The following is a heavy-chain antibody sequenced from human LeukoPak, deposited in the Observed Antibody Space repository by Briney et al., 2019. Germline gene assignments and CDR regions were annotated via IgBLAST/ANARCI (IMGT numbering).Heavy chain of an antibody. V-gene: IGHV4-61*02. CDR1: GDSISSGDYY. CDR3: ARGLRWGSSWSYYYYYYMDV. J-gene: IGHJ6*03. CDR2: ISSSGST. Sequence: PSQTLSLTCTVSGDSISSGDYYWSWIRQPAGKGLEWIGRISSSGSTNYNPSLKSRVTISVDTSKNQFSLKLSSVTAADTAVYYCARGLRWGSSWSYYYYYYMDVWGKGTTVTVSS. D-gene: IGHD6-13*01.